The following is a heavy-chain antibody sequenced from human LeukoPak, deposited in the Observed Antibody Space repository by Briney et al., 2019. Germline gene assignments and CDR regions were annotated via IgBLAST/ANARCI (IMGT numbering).Heavy chain of an antibody. Sequence: GGSLRLSCAASGFAFSSNYMNWGRQAPGKGLEWVSSISASGRSIYYADSVKGRFTTSRDNAKNSLYLQMNSLRAEDTAVYYCATMSGFDYWGQGTLVTVSP. CDR2: ISASGRSI. J-gene: IGHJ4*01. V-gene: IGHV3-21*01. D-gene: IGHD3-10*02. CDR3: ATMSGFDY. CDR1: GFAFSSNY.